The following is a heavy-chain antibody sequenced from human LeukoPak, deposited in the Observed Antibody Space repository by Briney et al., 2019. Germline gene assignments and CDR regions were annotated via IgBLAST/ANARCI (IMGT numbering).Heavy chain of an antibody. Sequence: HPGGSLRLSCAASGLTFSSYAMHWVRQAPGKGLEWVAVISYDGSNKYYADSVKGRFTISRDNSKNTLYLQMNSLRAEDTAVYYCARGEWEHKEGGLIDYWGQGTLVTVSS. CDR2: ISYDGSNK. CDR1: GLTFSSYA. J-gene: IGHJ4*02. D-gene: IGHD1-26*01. CDR3: ARGEWEHKEGGLIDY. V-gene: IGHV3-30*04.